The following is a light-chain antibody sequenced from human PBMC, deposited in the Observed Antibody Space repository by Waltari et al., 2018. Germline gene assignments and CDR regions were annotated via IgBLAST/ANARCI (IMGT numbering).Light chain of an antibody. CDR1: SRDVGGYHY. V-gene: IGLV2-8*01. Sequence: QSALTQPPSASGSPGQSVPISCPGTSRDVGGYHYVSWYQQHPGKAPKVRMYEVSKRPSGVPDRFSGSKSGNTASLTVSGLQAEDEADYYCSSYGGRSSVVFGGGTKLTVL. CDR3: SSYGGRSSVV. J-gene: IGLJ2*01. CDR2: EVS.